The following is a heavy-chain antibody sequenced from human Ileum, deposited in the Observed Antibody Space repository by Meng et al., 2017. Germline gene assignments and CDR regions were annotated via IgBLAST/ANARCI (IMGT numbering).Heavy chain of an antibody. J-gene: IGHJ4*02. CDR2: IWFDGSKT. CDR3: ARYRSGSSDY. Sequence: GGGVVKAGTSLGVSGAGSGLTFRSYGMHWVRQAPGKGLEWVAVIWFDGSKTYYADSVKGRFTVSRDNSKNTLYLQMNSLRADDTAVYYCARYRSGSSDYWGPGTLVTVSS. CDR1: GLTFRSYG. D-gene: IGHD6-19*01. V-gene: IGHV3-33*01.